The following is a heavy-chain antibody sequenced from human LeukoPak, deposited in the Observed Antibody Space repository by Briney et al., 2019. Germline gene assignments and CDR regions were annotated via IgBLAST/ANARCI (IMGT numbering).Heavy chain of an antibody. CDR3: ARVRSVGGNPHAFNI. CDR1: GVTFSGYS. D-gene: IGHD4-23*01. Sequence: GGSLRLSCAASGVTFSGYSMNWVRQAPGKGLEWVSAITATNIYYADSVKGRFTISRDNAKNSLYLQMNSLRVEDTALYYCARVRSVGGNPHAFNIWGQGTMVTVSS. CDR2: ITATNI. V-gene: IGHV3-21*01. J-gene: IGHJ3*02.